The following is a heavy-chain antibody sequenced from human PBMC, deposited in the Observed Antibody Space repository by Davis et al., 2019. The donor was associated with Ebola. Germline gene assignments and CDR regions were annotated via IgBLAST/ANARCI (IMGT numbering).Heavy chain of an antibody. Sequence: SETLSLTCSVSGVYILRYSYYWGWIRQAPGKGPEWVGSFDYRGNTYYNPSLTIRVTISVDSSQSQSFLKLNSVTAADTAVYYCAKMRSDFPFYSWGQGTLVTVSS. J-gene: IGHJ4*02. CDR3: AKMRSDFPFYS. CDR2: FDYRGNT. V-gene: IGHV4-39*01. CDR1: GVYILRYSYY. D-gene: IGHD3/OR15-3a*01.